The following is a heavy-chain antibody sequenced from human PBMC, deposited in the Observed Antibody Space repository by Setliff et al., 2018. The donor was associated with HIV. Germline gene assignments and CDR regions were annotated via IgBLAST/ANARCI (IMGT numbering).Heavy chain of an antibody. CDR3: AAQDLDLVKYYYMDY. J-gene: IGHJ4*02. D-gene: IGHD2-21*01. CDR2: LSSKGQA. CDR1: GGSFGGYY. Sequence: PSETLSLTCVVYGGSFGGYYWAWIRQPPGKGLEWIGALSSKGQAYYNPSLKSRVAISIDSSKNLFSLRLDSLTAADTAVYYCAAQDLDLVKYYYMDYWGPGALVTVSS. V-gene: IGHV4-34*01.